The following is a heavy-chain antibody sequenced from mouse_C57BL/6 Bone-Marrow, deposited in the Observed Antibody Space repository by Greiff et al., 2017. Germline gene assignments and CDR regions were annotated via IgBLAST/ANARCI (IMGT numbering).Heavy chain of an antibody. J-gene: IGHJ2*01. CDR1: GYTFTSYW. CDR2: IHPNSGST. D-gene: IGHD4-1*02. Sequence: VQLQQPGAELVKPGASVKLSCKASGYTFTSYWMHWVKQRPGQGLEWIGMIHPNSGSTNYNEKFKSKATLTVNKSSSTAYMQLSSLTSEDSAVYYCARVPNWDGICDYWVQGTTLTVSS. CDR3: ARVPNWDGICDY. V-gene: IGHV1-64*01.